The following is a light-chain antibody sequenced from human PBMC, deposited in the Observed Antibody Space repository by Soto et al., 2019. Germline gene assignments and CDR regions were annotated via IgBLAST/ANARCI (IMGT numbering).Light chain of an antibody. CDR2: DAS. Sequence: EIVLTQSPATLSLSPGERATLSCRASQSVTTFLAWYQQKPGQALRLLIYDASSRATGIPARFGGSGSGTDFTLTISSLEPEDFAVYYCLQRINWPLTFGGGTKVEIK. CDR3: LQRINWPLT. J-gene: IGKJ4*01. CDR1: QSVTTF. V-gene: IGKV3-11*01.